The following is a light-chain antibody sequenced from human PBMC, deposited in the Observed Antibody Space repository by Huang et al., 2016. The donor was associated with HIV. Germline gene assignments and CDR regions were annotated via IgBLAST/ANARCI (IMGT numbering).Light chain of an antibody. Sequence: DIVMTQSPISLPVTPGQPASISCRSSQSLQNSNGYNYLDWYVQKPGQSPRLLIYMGYNRAAGVPDRFSGSGSGTDVTLEISRVEAEDVGVYYCMQALQTSFTFGGGTKVEIK. V-gene: IGKV2-28*01. J-gene: IGKJ4*01. CDR1: QSLQNSNGYNY. CDR2: MGY. CDR3: MQALQTSFT.